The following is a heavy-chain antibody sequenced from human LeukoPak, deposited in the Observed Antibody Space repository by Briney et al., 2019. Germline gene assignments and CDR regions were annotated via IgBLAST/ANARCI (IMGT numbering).Heavy chain of an antibody. J-gene: IGHJ4*02. Sequence: SETLSLTCTVSGGSISSGPYYWGWIRQPPGKGLEWIGNIYYGENTYYNPSLKSRVTISIDTSKNQFYLKLSSLTAADTAVYYCASLSGYSTRWGQGTLVTVSS. V-gene: IGHV4-39*01. CDR3: ASLSGYSTR. D-gene: IGHD6-13*01. CDR1: GGSISSGPYY. CDR2: IYYGENT.